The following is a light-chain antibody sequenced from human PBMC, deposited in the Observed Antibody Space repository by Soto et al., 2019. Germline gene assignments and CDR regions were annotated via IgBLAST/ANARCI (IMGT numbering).Light chain of an antibody. V-gene: IGKV1-12*01. Sequence: DIQMTQARPTLSRSVKNRVAITCRASQPISSWLAWYHPKPGKAPKLLIYAASTLNTGVPSRFSGSGSGREFTLTISTLQPEDFATYYCHQANSFPVTFGGGTKVDIK. CDR2: AAS. J-gene: IGKJ4*01. CDR1: QPISSW. CDR3: HQANSFPVT.